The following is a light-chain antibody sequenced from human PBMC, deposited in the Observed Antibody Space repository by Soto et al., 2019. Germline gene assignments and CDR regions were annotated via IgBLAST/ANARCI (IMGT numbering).Light chain of an antibody. CDR1: QSVSRH. Sequence: EIVLTQSPATLSLSPGERATLSCRASQSVSRHLAWYQQKPGQAPRLLIYDASVRATGTPARFSGSGSGTAFTLTISSLEPEDFALYYCQQRSTWPTFGQGTRLEIK. J-gene: IGKJ5*01. V-gene: IGKV3-11*01. CDR3: QQRSTWPT. CDR2: DAS.